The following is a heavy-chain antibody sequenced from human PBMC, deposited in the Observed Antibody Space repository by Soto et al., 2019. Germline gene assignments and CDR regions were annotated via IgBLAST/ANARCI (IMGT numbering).Heavy chain of an antibody. Sequence: ASVKVSCKASGYTFTSYGISWVRQAPGQGLEWVGWISAYNGNTNYAQKLQGRVTMTTDTSTSTAYMELRSLRSDDTAVYYCARKGLRYYYERSGYYDPWGRGTLVTVSS. D-gene: IGHD3-22*01. CDR2: ISAYNGNT. J-gene: IGHJ5*02. V-gene: IGHV1-18*01. CDR1: GYTFTSYG. CDR3: ARKGLRYYYERSGYYDP.